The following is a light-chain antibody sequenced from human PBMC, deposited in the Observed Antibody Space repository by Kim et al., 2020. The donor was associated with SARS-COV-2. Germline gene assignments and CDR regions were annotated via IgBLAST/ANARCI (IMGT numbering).Light chain of an antibody. CDR2: GKN. V-gene: IGLV3-19*02. CDR1: SLRSYY. J-gene: IGLJ3*02. CDR3: NSWDGSGSWV. Sequence: SSELTQDPAVSVALGQTVRITCQGDSLRSYYASWYQQKPGQAPVRVIYGKNNRPSGIPDRFSGSSSGNTASLTITGAQAEDEADYYCNSWDGSGSWVFGGGTQLTVL.